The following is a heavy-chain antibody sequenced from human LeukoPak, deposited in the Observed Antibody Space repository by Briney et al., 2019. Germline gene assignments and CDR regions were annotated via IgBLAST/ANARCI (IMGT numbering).Heavy chain of an antibody. Sequence: GGSLRLSCAASGFTFSIYGMNWVRQAPGKGLVWVSRINSDGSSTSYADSVKGRFTISRDNAKNTLYLQMNSLRAEDTAVYYCARDLGSYAFDIWGQGTMVTVSS. V-gene: IGHV3-74*01. CDR1: GFTFSIYG. D-gene: IGHD3-10*01. CDR2: INSDGSST. CDR3: ARDLGSYAFDI. J-gene: IGHJ3*02.